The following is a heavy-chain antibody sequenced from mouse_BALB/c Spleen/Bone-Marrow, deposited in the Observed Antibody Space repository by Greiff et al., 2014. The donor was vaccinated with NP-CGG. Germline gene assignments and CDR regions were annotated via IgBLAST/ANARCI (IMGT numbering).Heavy chain of an antibody. CDR2: IYPGGDDT. CDR3: TRRYYDYDVRYCDY. J-gene: IGHJ2*01. Sequence: QVQLKESGAELVRPGSSVKISCKASGYAFSSYWLNWVKQRPGQGLEWIGQIYPGGDDTNSHGKFKGKATLTADKSSSTAYMQHRSLTAEDSAVYFCTRRYYDYDVRYCDYWGQGTTLTVAS. CDR1: GYAFSSYW. V-gene: IGHV1-80*01. D-gene: IGHD2-4*01.